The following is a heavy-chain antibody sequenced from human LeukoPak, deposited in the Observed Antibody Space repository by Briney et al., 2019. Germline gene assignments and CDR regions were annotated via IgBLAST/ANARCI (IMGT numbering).Heavy chain of an antibody. J-gene: IGHJ4*02. D-gene: IGHD3-10*01. CDR1: GFTFSDYY. V-gene: IGHV3-23*01. CDR3: AKDTGGSYYAGRFGY. CDR2: ISGSGGST. Sequence: GESLRLSCAASGFTFSDYYMSWVRQAPGKGLEWVSAISGSGGSTYYADSVKGRLTISRDNSKNTLYLQMNSLRAEDTAVYYCAKDTGGSYYAGRFGYWGQGTLVTVSS.